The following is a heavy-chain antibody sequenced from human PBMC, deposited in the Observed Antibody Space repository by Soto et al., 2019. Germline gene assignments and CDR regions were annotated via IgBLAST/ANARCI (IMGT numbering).Heavy chain of an antibody. CDR3: ARDLDRRGYSGYDLDY. CDR2: INPSGGST. CDR1: EYTFTNYY. J-gene: IGHJ4*02. V-gene: IGHV1-46*03. D-gene: IGHD5-12*01. Sequence: QVQLVQSGAEVKRPGASVKVSCKASEYTFTNYYVHWVRQAPGQGLEWMGIINPSGGSTTYAQKFQGRVTMTRDTSTNTMYMELSSLRSEDTAVYYCARDLDRRGYSGYDLDYWGQGTLVTVSS.